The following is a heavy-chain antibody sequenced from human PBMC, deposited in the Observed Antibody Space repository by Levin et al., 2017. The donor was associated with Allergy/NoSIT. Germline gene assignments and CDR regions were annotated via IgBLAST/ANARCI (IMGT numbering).Heavy chain of an antibody. J-gene: IGHJ4*02. CDR2: ISGSGGST. D-gene: IGHD6-6*01. V-gene: IGHV3-23*01. CDR3: AKDGYSSSSGWVDY. CDR1: GFTFSSYA. Sequence: GGSLRLSCAASGFTFSSYAMSWVRQAPGKGLEWVSAISGSGGSTYYADSVKGRFTISRDNSKNTLYLQMNSLRAEDTAVYYCAKDGYSSSSGWVDYWGQGTLVTVSS.